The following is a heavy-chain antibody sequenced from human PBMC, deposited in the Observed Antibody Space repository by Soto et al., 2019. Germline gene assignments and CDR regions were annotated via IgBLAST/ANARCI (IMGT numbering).Heavy chain of an antibody. Sequence: QVQLQESGPGLVKPSETLSLTCTVSGGSINNYYWSWIRQAPGKGLEWIGYIYDSGSTNYNPSLKSRVTISLDTSKDQFALQLTSLTAADTAVYYCPRSARDYYEFWGQGTLVTVSS. CDR2: IYDSGST. CDR1: GGSINNYY. CDR3: PRSARDYYEF. V-gene: IGHV4-59*01. J-gene: IGHJ4*02.